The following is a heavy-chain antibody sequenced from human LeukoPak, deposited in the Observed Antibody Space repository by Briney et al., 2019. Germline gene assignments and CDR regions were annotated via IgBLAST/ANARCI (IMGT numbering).Heavy chain of an antibody. V-gene: IGHV3-53*01. CDR3: ARGIAVAHDAFDI. CDR2: IYSGGST. CDR1: GFTVSSNY. Sequence: PGGSLRLSCAASGFTVSSNYMSWVRQAPWKGLEWVSVIYSGGSTYYADSVKGRFTISRDNSKNTLYLQMNSLRAEDTAVYYCARGIAVAHDAFDIWGQGTMVTVSS. J-gene: IGHJ3*02. D-gene: IGHD6-19*01.